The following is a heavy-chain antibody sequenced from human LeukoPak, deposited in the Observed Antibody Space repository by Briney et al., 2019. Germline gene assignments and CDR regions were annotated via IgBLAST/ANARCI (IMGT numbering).Heavy chain of an antibody. D-gene: IGHD2-15*01. CDR1: GYTFTSYG. J-gene: IGHJ6*02. CDR3: ARVTYACSGGSCYGMDV. Sequence: ASVTVSCKASGYTFTSYGISWVRQAPGQGLEWMGWISAYNGNTNYAQKLQGRVTMTTDTSTSTAYMELRSLRSDDTAVYYCARVTYACSGGSCYGMDVWGQGTTVTVSS. V-gene: IGHV1-18*01. CDR2: ISAYNGNT.